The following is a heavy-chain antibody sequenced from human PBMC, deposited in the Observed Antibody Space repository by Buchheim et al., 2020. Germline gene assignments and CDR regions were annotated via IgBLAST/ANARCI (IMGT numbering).Heavy chain of an antibody. Sequence: QVTLRESGPALVNPTQTPTLTCTFSGFSLSTSGMCVSWIRQPPGKALEWLARIDWDDDKYYRTSLKTRLTISKDTSKNQVVLTMNNMDPVDTATYYCARTVGEGNAYWYFDLWGRGTL. D-gene: IGHD3-10*01. CDR3: ARTVGEGNAYWYFDL. CDR2: IDWDDDK. V-gene: IGHV2-70*15. CDR1: GFSLSTSGMC. J-gene: IGHJ2*01.